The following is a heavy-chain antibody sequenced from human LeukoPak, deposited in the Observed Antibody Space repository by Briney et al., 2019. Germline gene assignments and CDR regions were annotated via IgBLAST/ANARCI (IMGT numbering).Heavy chain of an antibody. V-gene: IGHV3-9*01. Sequence: GGSLRLSCAASGFIFDEYAMYWVRQPPGKGLEWVSGISWNSGSIGYADSVKGRFTISRDNSKNTLYLQMNSLRAEDTAVSYCARRAGAYSHPYDYWGQGTLVTVSS. D-gene: IGHD4/OR15-4a*01. CDR2: ISWNSGSI. CDR3: ARRAGAYSHPYDY. CDR1: GFIFDEYA. J-gene: IGHJ4*02.